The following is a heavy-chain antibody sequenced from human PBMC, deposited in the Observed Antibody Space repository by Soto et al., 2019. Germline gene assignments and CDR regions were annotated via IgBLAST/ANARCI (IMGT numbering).Heavy chain of an antibody. D-gene: IGHD4-17*01. CDR3: ARPYTVKGALDI. Sequence: GASVKVSCKASGGTFSSYAISWVRQAPGQGLEWMGGIIPIFGTANYAQKFQGRVTITADESTSTAYMELSSLRSEDTAVYYCARPYTVKGALDIWRQGTMVTVSS. V-gene: IGHV1-69*13. CDR2: IIPIFGTA. J-gene: IGHJ3*02. CDR1: GGTFSSYA.